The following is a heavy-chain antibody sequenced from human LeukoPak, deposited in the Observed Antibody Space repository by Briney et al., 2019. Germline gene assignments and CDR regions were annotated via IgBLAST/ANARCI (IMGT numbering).Heavy chain of an antibody. CDR1: GGTFSSYA. D-gene: IGHD2-2*01. CDR3: ARGRLRYGSSTSCSNWFYP. Sequence: ASVKVSCKASGGTFSSYAISWVRQAPGQGLEWMGGIIPIFGTANYAQKFQGRVTITADESTSTAYMELSSLRSEDTAVYYCARGRLRYGSSTSCSNWFYPWGEGTLVTVSS. J-gene: IGHJ5*02. CDR2: IIPIFGTA. V-gene: IGHV1-69*13.